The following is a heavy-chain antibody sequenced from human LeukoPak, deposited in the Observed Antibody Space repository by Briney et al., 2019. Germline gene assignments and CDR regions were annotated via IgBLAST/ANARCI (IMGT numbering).Heavy chain of an antibody. CDR2: MNPNSGNA. D-gene: IGHD6-13*01. J-gene: IGHJ4*02. CDR1: GYTFTIYD. V-gene: IGHV1-8*01. Sequence: ASVKVSFKSAGYTFTIYDIDWVRQATGQGLGWMWWMNPNSGNAGSAQKFQGKVTMTTNSSISPPYMELSSLRSEDTAVYYCARRIATGGPTIGYWGQGTLVTVSS. CDR3: ARRIATGGPTIGY.